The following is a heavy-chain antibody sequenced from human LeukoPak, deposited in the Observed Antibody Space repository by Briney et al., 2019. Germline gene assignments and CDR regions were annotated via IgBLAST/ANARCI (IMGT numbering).Heavy chain of an antibody. CDR3: ARLTGTTGFDS. J-gene: IGHJ4*02. CDR2: IKQDGSDK. CDR1: GFPFSSYW. Sequence: GGSLRLSCAASGFPFSSYWMSWVREAPGKGLEWVANIKQDGSDKYYVDSVKGRFTISRDNAKNSLYLQLNSLRAEDTAVYYCARLTGTTGFDSGGQGTLVTVSS. V-gene: IGHV3-7*01. D-gene: IGHD1-1*01.